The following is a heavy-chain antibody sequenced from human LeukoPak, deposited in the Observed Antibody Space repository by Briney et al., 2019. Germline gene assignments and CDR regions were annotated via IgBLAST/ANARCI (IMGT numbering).Heavy chain of an antibody. J-gene: IGHJ4*02. D-gene: IGHD3-10*01. CDR1: GFTFSSYE. Sequence: PGGSLRLSCAASGFTFSSYEMNWVRQAPGKGLEWVAFIRYDGSNKYYADSVKGRFTISRDNSKNTLYLQMNSLRAEDTAVYYCAKGHITMVRTIDYWGQGTLVTVSS. CDR2: IRYDGSNK. CDR3: AKGHITMVRTIDY. V-gene: IGHV3-30*02.